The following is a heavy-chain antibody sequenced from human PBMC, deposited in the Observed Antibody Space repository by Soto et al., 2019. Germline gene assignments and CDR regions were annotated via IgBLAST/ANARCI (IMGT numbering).Heavy chain of an antibody. Sequence: PGRSLRLSCAASGLTFSSYSMNWVRQAPGKGLEWISYITSKSTTIKYADSVEGRFTVSRDNAKNSLFLQLNSLRDDDTAVYYCAREQGACIDTRCYPGPYHCRGQ. CDR1: GLTFSSYS. D-gene: IGHD2-2*01. CDR3: AREQGACIDTRCYPGPYHC. CDR2: ITSKSTTI. J-gene: IGHJ1*01. V-gene: IGHV3-48*02.